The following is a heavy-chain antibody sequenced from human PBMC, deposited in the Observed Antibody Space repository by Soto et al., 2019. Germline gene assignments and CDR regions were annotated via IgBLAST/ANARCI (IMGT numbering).Heavy chain of an antibody. Sequence: ASVKVSCKASGYTFTSYYMHWVRQAPGQGLEWMGIINPSGGSTSYAQKFQGRVTMTRDTSTSTVYMELSSLRSEDTAVYYCARDLGYCISTSCYGTNGFDPWGKGTLVTVS. CDR3: ARDLGYCISTSCYGTNGFDP. CDR1: GYTFTSYY. V-gene: IGHV1-46*01. J-gene: IGHJ5*02. CDR2: INPSGGST. D-gene: IGHD2-2*01.